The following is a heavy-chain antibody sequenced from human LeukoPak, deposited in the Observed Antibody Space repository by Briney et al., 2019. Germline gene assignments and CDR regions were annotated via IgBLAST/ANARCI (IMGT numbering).Heavy chain of an antibody. CDR3: TTWGDYYDSSGYYYSFYY. Sequence: GGSLRLSCAASGCTFSNAWMSWVRKAPGKGQEWVGRIKSKTDGGTTDYAALVKGRITISRDDSKNTLYMQMNSLKPEDTAVYYCTTWGDYYDSSGYYYSFYYWGQGTLVTVSS. D-gene: IGHD3-22*01. CDR1: GCTFSNAW. V-gene: IGHV3-15*01. J-gene: IGHJ4*02. CDR2: IKSKTDGGTT.